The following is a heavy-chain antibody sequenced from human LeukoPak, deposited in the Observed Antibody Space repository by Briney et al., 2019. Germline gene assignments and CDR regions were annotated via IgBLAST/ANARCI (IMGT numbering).Heavy chain of an antibody. D-gene: IGHD2-15*01. Sequence: GGSLRLSCLVSGMTFDAHGMHWVRQAPGKGLEWVAFIRYDGSNEYYADSVKGRFTISRDKSKNTLSLQMNGLRVEDTAVYYCAKVMPPGRIRFYSYYMDVWGKGTTVTVS. CDR2: IRYDGSNE. CDR1: GMTFDAHG. V-gene: IGHV3-30*02. J-gene: IGHJ6*03. CDR3: AKVMPPGRIRFYSYYMDV.